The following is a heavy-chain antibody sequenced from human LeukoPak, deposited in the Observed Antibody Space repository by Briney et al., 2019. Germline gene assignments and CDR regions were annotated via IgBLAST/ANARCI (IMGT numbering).Heavy chain of an antibody. D-gene: IGHD1-26*01. Sequence: GGSLRLSCAASGFTLSSYWMHWVRQAPGKGLVWVSRINIDGSSTNYADSVKGRFTISRDDAKNTVYLEMNSLRVEDTAVYYCVRGEMRGSNRDVFDYWGQGTVVTVSS. CDR2: INIDGSST. J-gene: IGHJ4*02. CDR1: GFTLSSYW. CDR3: VRGEMRGSNRDVFDY. V-gene: IGHV3-74*01.